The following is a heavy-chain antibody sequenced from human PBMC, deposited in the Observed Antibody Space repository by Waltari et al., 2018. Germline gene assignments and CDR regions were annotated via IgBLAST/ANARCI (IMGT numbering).Heavy chain of an antibody. CDR3: AGVGVFYYYYYMDV. J-gene: IGHJ6*03. CDR2: IKQDGSEK. CDR1: GFTFSSYW. D-gene: IGHD3-10*01. Sequence: EVQLVESGGGLVQPGGSLRLSCAASGFTFSSYWLSWVRQAPGKGLEWVANIKQDGSEKYYVDSVKGRFTISRDNAKNSLYLQMNSLRAEDTAVYYCAGVGVFYYYYYMDVWGKGTTVTVSS. V-gene: IGHV3-7*01.